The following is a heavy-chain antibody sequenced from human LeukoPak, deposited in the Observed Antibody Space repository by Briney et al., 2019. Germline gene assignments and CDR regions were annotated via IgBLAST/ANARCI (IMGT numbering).Heavy chain of an antibody. D-gene: IGHD1-26*01. V-gene: IGHV3-21*01. CDR3: QGYYIEIGGYGMDV. CDR2: ISSSSSYI. Sequence: GGSLRLSCAASGFTFSSYSMNWVRQAPGKGLEWASSISSSSSYIYYADSVKGRFTISRDNAKNSLYLQMTSRRAEDTAVYYCQGYYIEIGGYGMDVCGQGTTVTVSS. J-gene: IGHJ6*02. CDR1: GFTFSSYS.